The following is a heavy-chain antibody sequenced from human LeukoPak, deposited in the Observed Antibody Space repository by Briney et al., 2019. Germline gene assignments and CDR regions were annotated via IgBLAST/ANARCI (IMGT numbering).Heavy chain of an antibody. CDR2: INSDGSRI. Sequence: GGSLRLSCAASGFTFSSYAMSWVRQAPGKGLVWVSRINSDGSRITYADSVKGRFTISRDNAKNSLYLQMNSLRAEDTAVYYCAREDILTGYDAPDFDYWGQGTLVTVSS. J-gene: IGHJ4*02. V-gene: IGHV3-74*01. CDR3: AREDILTGYDAPDFDY. D-gene: IGHD3-9*01. CDR1: GFTFSSYA.